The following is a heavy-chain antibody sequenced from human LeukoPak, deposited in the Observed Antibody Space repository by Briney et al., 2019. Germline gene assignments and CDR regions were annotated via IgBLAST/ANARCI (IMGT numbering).Heavy chain of an antibody. J-gene: IGHJ4*02. Sequence: GGSLRLSCAASGFTFSSYAMSWVRQAPGKGLEWVSAISGSGGSTYYADSVKGRFTISRDNSKNTLYLQMNSLRAEDTAVYYCARDGGDYGDLQLDYWGQGTLVTVSS. D-gene: IGHD4-17*01. CDR1: GFTFSSYA. CDR3: ARDGGDYGDLQLDY. V-gene: IGHV3-23*01. CDR2: ISGSGGST.